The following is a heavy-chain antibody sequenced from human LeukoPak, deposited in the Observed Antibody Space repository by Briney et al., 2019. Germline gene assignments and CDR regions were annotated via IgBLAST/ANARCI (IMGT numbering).Heavy chain of an antibody. J-gene: IGHJ4*02. CDR2: ISYDGSNK. V-gene: IGHV3-30*18. CDR1: GFTFSSYG. D-gene: IGHD3-16*01. CDR3: AKSRLGSYDY. Sequence: QAGGSLRLSCAASGFTFSSYGMHWVRQAPGKGLEWVAVISYDGSNKYYADSVKGRFTISRDNSKNTLYLQMNSLRAGDTAVYYCAKSRLGSYDYWGQGTLVTVSS.